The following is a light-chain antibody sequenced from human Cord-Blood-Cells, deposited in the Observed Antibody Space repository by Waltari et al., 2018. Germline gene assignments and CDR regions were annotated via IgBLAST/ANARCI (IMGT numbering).Light chain of an antibody. V-gene: IGLV2-14*01. Sequence: QSALTQPASVSGSPGQSITISCTGTSSDVGGYNYVSWYQQHPGKAPKPKIYDVSNRPSGVSNRFSGSKSGNTASLTISGLQAEDEADYYCSSYTSSSTLGVFGGGTKLTVL. CDR1: SSDVGGYNY. CDR2: DVS. CDR3: SSYTSSSTLGV. J-gene: IGLJ2*01.